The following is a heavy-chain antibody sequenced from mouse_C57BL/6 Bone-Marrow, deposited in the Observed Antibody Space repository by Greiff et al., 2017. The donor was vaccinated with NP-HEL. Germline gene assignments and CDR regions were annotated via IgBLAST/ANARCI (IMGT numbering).Heavy chain of an antibody. D-gene: IGHD2-4*01. CDR2: IYPGSGST. CDR1: GYTFTSYW. V-gene: IGHV1-55*01. Sequence: VQLQQPGAELVKPGASVKMSCKASGYTFTSYWITWVKQRPGQGLEWIGDIYPGSGSTNYNEKFKSKATLTVDTSSSTAYMQLSSLTSEDSAVYYCARRYYDYDKDFSFAYWGQGTLVTVSA. CDR3: ARRYYDYDKDFSFAY. J-gene: IGHJ3*01.